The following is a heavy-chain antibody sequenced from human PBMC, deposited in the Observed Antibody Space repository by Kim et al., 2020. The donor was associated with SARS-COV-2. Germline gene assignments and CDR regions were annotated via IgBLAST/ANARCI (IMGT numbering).Heavy chain of an antibody. Sequence: GGSLRLSCAASGFTFSSYAMSWVRPAPGKGLEWVSAISGSGGSTYYADSVKGRFTISRDNSKNTLYLQMNSLRAEDTAVYYCAKPHRRDCTNGVCYQYGMDVWGQGTTVTVSS. CDR3: AKPHRRDCTNGVCYQYGMDV. CDR1: GFTFSSYA. CDR2: ISGSGGST. D-gene: IGHD2-8*01. V-gene: IGHV3-23*01. J-gene: IGHJ6*02.